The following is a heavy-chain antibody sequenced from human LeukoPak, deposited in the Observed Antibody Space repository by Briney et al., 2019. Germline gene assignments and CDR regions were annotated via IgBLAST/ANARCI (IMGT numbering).Heavy chain of an antibody. J-gene: IGHJ5*02. Sequence: SETLSLTCAVYGGSFSGYYWSWIRQPPGKGLDWIGEINHSGSTTYNPSLKSRVTIAVDTSKNQFSLKLSSVTAADTAVYYCARARITIFGVVIGTYNWFDPWGQGTLVTVSS. CDR3: ARARITIFGVVIGTYNWFDP. V-gene: IGHV4-34*01. CDR2: INHSGST. D-gene: IGHD3-3*01. CDR1: GGSFSGYY.